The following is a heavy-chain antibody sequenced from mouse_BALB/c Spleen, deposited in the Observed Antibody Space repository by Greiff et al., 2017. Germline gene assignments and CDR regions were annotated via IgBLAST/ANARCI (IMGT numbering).Heavy chain of an antibody. Sequence: EVKLMESGGGLVQPGGSRKLSCAASGFTFSSFGMHWVRQAPEKGLEWVAYISSGSSTIYYADTVKGRFTISRDNPKNTLFLQMTSLRSEDTAMYYCARDGYRAMDYWGQGTSVTVSS. J-gene: IGHJ4*01. CDR3: ARDGYRAMDY. V-gene: IGHV5-17*02. CDR2: ISSGSSTI. CDR1: GFTFSSFG. D-gene: IGHD2-3*01.